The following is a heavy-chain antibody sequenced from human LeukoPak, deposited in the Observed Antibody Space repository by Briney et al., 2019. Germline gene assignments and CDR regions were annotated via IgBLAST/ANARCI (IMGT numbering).Heavy chain of an antibody. CDR2: NIPVFGTP. D-gene: IGHD5/OR15-5a*01. CDR1: GGSFSSSS. CDR3: AREDYDDSVYSPLDF. J-gene: IGHJ4*02. V-gene: IGHV1-69*13. Sequence: GASVKVSCKASGGSFSSSSIGWVRQAPGQGLEWMGGNIPVFGTPSYAQSFQGRVTITADDSTKTAYMELHSLRSGDTAIYYCAREDYDDSVYSPLDFWGQGTLVTVSS.